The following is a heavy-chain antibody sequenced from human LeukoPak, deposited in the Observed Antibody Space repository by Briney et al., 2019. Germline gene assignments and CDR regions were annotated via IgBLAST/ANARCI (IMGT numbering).Heavy chain of an antibody. CDR3: ARVITMVRGVISPFDY. CDR2: ISAYNGNT. Sequence: ASVKVSCKASGYTFTSYGISWVRQAPGQGLEWRGWISAYNGNTNYAQKLQGRVTMTTDTSTSTAYMELRSLRSDDTAVYYCARVITMVRGVISPFDYWGQGTLVTVSS. CDR1: GYTFTSYG. J-gene: IGHJ4*02. V-gene: IGHV1-18*01. D-gene: IGHD3-10*01.